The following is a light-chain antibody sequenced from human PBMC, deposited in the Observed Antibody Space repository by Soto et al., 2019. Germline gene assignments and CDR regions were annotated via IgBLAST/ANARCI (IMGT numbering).Light chain of an antibody. CDR3: QKYNSAPIT. CDR1: LTITMY. V-gene: IGKV1-39*01. CDR2: AAS. Sequence: IHMTQSPSSLSASVGDRVTITCRASLTITMYLNWYQQKSGQAPKLLINAASTLRSGVPSRFSGSGSGTEFTLTVTSLQPEDVATYFCQKYNSAPITFGQGTRLEIK. J-gene: IGKJ5*01.